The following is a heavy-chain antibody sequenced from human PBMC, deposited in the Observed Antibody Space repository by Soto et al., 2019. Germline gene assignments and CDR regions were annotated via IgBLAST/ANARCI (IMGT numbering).Heavy chain of an antibody. V-gene: IGHV3-13*01. CDR2: IGTAGDT. CDR3: ARGRAFDYPFDY. CDR1: GFTFSSYD. D-gene: IGHD3-9*01. J-gene: IGHJ4*02. Sequence: GGSLRLSCAASGFTFSSYDMHWVRQATGKGLEWVSAIGTAGDTYYPGSVKGRFTISRENAKNSLYLQMNSLRAGDTAVYYCARGRAFDYPFDYWGQGTLVTVSS.